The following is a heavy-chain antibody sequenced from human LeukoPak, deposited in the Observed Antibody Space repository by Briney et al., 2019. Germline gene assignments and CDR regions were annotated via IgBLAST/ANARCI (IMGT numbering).Heavy chain of an antibody. CDR1: GGSISSSSYY. CDR2: IYYNGST. Sequence: SETLSLTCTVSGGSISSSSYYWGWIRQPPGKGLEWIGYIYYNGSTNYNPSLKSRVTISVDTSKNQFSPKLNSVTAADTAVYYCARQSRGIAVAGLDYWGQGILVTVSS. V-gene: IGHV4-61*05. D-gene: IGHD6-19*01. J-gene: IGHJ4*02. CDR3: ARQSRGIAVAGLDY.